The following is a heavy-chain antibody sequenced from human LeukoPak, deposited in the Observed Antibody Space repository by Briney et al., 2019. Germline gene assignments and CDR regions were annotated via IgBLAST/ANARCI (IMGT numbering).Heavy chain of an antibody. CDR3: AKHLTNAYYDMIWFDP. CDR1: GGSISSGGYY. CDR2: IYYSGST. Sequence: PSETLSLTCTVSGGSISSGGYYWSWIRQHPGKGLEWIGYIYYSGSTNYNPSLKSRVTISVDTSKSQFSLKVNSVTAADTAVYYCAKHLTNAYYDMIWFDPWGQGTLVTVSS. J-gene: IGHJ5*02. V-gene: IGHV4-61*08. D-gene: IGHD3-16*01.